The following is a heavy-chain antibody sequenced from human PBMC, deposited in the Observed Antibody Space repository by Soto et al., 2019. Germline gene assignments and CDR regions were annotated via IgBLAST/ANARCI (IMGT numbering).Heavy chain of an antibody. D-gene: IGHD5-12*01. Sequence: QVQLQESGTGLVKPSQTLSLTCVVSGGAISSGDQYWSWLRQPPGKGLEWIGFTYYNGTSYSKPPLETRVAMSIEPSKTQFSLKSTSVTAADPAVYYCAKATSGYGWGYDCWGQGTVVTVSS. J-gene: IGHJ4*02. CDR2: TYYNGTS. CDR3: AKATSGYGWGYDC. CDR1: GGAISSGDQY. V-gene: IGHV4-30-4*01.